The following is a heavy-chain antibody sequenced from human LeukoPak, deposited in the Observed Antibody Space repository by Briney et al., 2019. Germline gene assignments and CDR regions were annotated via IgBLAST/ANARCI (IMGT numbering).Heavy chain of an antibody. V-gene: IGHV1-69*04. CDR2: VIPILGIA. D-gene: IGHD6-6*01. J-gene: IGHJ5*02. Sequence: SVKVSCKASGGTFSSYAISWVRQAPGQGLEWMGRVIPILGIANYAQKFQGRVTITADKSTSTAYMELSSLRSEDTAVYYCARGEALAARPNNWFDPWGQGTLVTVSS. CDR3: ARGEALAARPNNWFDP. CDR1: GGTFSSYA.